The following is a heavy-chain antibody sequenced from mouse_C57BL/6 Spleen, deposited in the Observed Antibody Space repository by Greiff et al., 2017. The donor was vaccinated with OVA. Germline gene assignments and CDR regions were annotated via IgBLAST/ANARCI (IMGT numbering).Heavy chain of an antibody. CDR3: AREGSPYYYAMDY. Sequence: VQLQQPGAELVKPGASVKMSCKASGYTFTSYWITWVKQRPGQGLEWIGDIYPGSGSTHYNEKFKIKATLTVDTSSSTAYMQLSSLTSEDSAVYYCAREGSPYYYAMDYWGQGTSVTVSS. CDR1: GYTFTSYW. J-gene: IGHJ4*01. CDR2: IYPGSGST. V-gene: IGHV1-55*01. D-gene: IGHD1-1*02.